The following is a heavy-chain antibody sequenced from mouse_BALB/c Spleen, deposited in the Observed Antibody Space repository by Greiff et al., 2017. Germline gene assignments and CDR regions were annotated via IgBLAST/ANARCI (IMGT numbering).Heavy chain of an antibody. Sequence: QVQLQQSGAEMVKPGDSVKLSCKASGYTFTSYDINWVRQRPEQGLEWIGWIFPGDGSTKYNEKFKGKATLTTDKSSSTAYMQLSRLTSEDSAVYFCAKGRGSSYWCFDVWGAGTTVTVSA. V-gene: IGHV1-85*01. D-gene: IGHD1-1*01. CDR2: IFPGDGST. CDR1: GYTFTSYD. CDR3: AKGRGSSYWCFDV. J-gene: IGHJ1*01.